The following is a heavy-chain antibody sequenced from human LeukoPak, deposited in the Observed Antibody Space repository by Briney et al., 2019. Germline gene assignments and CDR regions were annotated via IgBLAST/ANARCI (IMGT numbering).Heavy chain of an antibody. CDR1: GGTFSSYT. CDR2: IIPILGIA. CDR3: ARALKVCSSTSCDDY. D-gene: IGHD2-2*01. Sequence: ASVKVSCKASGGTFSSYTISWVRQAPGQGLEWMGRIIPILGIANYAQKFPGRVTITADKSTSTAYMELSSLRSEDTAVYYCARALKVCSSTSCDDYWGQGTLVTVSS. J-gene: IGHJ4*02. V-gene: IGHV1-69*02.